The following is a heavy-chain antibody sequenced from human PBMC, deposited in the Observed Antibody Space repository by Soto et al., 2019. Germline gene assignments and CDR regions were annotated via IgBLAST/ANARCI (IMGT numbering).Heavy chain of an antibody. CDR1: GGTFSGYF. Sequence: SAILSLTCAVSGGTFSGYFWSWVRQPPGKGLEWIGEIEHNGNNNINPSLKSRVTMSVDTSKNQISLTLTSVTAADTAVYYCARDSRYFPYWGQGTLVTVSS. D-gene: IGHD3-10*01. J-gene: IGHJ4*02. V-gene: IGHV4-34*01. CDR2: IEHNGNN. CDR3: ARDSRYFPY.